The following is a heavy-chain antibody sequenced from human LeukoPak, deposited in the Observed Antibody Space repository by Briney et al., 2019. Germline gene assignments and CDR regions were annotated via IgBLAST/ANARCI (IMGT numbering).Heavy chain of an antibody. CDR1: GGSISSYY. CDR2: IYTSGST. V-gene: IGHV4-4*07. D-gene: IGHD3-10*01. CDR3: ARDIKRYYYGSGSYYTFDY. Sequence: SETLSLTCTVSGGSISSYYWSWIRQPAGKGLEWIGRIYTSGSTNYNPSLKSRVTMLVDTSKNQFSLKLSSVTAADTAVYYCARDIKRYYYGSGSYYTFDYWGQGALVTVSS. J-gene: IGHJ4*02.